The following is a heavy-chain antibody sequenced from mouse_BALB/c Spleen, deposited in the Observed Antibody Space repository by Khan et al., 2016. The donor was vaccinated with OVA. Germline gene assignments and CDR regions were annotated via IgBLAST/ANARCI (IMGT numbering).Heavy chain of an antibody. V-gene: IGHV1S81*02. CDR3: ARIKKIVATYVDY. CDR2: TNPTNGRT. Sequence: QVQLQQPGAELVKAGASVKMSCKASGYNFNSYWMHWVKQRLGQGLEWFAETNPTNGRTYYNEKFKSKATLTADKSSSTAYMLLSGPTFEDSAVYYCARIKKIVATYVDYWGQGTTLTVSS. D-gene: IGHD1-1*01. J-gene: IGHJ2*01. CDR1: GYNFNSYW.